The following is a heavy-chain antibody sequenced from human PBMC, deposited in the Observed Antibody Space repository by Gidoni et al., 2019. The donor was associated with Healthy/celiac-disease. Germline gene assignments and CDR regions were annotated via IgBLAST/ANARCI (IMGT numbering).Heavy chain of an antibody. CDR2: IRSKAYGGTT. Sequence: EVQLVESGGGLVQPGRSLRLACTASGFTFGDYAMSWVRQAPGKGLEWVGFIRSKAYGGTTEYAASVKGRFTISRDDSKSIAYLQMNSLKTEDTAVYYCTRDLGGVLLFWGQGTLVTVSS. D-gene: IGHD3-10*01. CDR1: GFTFGDYA. CDR3: TRDLGGVLLF. J-gene: IGHJ4*02. V-gene: IGHV3-49*04.